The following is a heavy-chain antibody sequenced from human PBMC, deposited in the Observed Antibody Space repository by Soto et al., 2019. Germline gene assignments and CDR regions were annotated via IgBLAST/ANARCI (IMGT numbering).Heavy chain of an antibody. Sequence: QVQLVQSGAEVKKPGASVRISCRASGYSFTSTYVHWVRQAPGQGPEWMGIINPAGGTTYYAQKFQGRFTRPGDTSTDTVFMDLNDLTSGDTAVYFCARKGVTYYDNWGQGTLLTVSS. CDR2: INPAGGTT. J-gene: IGHJ4*02. CDR1: GYSFTSTY. CDR3: ARKGVTYYDN. V-gene: IGHV1-46*01. D-gene: IGHD2-21*02.